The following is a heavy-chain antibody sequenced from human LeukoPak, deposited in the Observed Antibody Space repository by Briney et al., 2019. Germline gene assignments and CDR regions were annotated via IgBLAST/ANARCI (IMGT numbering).Heavy chain of an antibody. D-gene: IGHD3-10*01. V-gene: IGHV1-69*13. J-gene: IGHJ4*02. CDR2: IIPIFGTA. CDR3: AREWYYYTSGSYSHCDY. CDR1: GGTFSSYA. Sequence: SVKVSCKASGGTFSSYAISWVRQAPGQGLEWMGGIIPIFGTANYAQKFQGRVTITADESTSTAYMELRSLRSDDTAMYYCAREWYYYTSGSYSHCDYWGQGTLVTVSS.